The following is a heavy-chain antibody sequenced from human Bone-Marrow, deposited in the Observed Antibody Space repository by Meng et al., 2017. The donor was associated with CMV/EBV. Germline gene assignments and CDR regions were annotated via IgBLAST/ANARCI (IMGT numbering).Heavy chain of an antibody. CDR3: ARDQMFHLTGEYFAY. CDR1: GYTFTSYG. J-gene: IGHJ4*02. Sequence: ASVKVSCQASGYTFTSYGISWVRQAPGQGLEWMGWISAYNGNTNYAQKLQGRVTMTTDTSTSTAYMELRSLRSDDTAVYYCARDQMFHLTGEYFAYWGQGTLVTVSS. CDR2: ISAYNGNT. D-gene: IGHD7-27*01. V-gene: IGHV1-18*01.